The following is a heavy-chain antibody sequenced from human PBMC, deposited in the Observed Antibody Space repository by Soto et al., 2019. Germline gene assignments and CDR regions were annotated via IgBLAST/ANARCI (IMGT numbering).Heavy chain of an antibody. CDR3: ARDRERVDPDASTNYYYYYYGMDV. V-gene: IGHV3-33*01. Sequence: GGSLRLSCAASGFTFSSYGMHWVRQAPGKGLEWVAVIWYDGSNKYYADSVKGRFTISRDNSKNTLYLQMNSLRAEDTAVYYCARDRERVDPDASTNYYYYYYGMDVWGQGTTVTVSS. J-gene: IGHJ6*02. CDR1: GFTFSSYG. CDR2: IWYDGSNK. D-gene: IGHD5-12*01.